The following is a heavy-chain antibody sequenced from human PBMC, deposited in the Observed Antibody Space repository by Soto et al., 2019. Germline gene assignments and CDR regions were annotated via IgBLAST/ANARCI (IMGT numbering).Heavy chain of an antibody. CDR2: VKLDGSEK. CDR3: ARLRSDWYVPY. CDR1: GFTFSSYW. J-gene: IGHJ4*02. Sequence: GGSLRLSCVASGFTFSSYWMSWVRQAPGKGLEWVANVKLDGSEKYYVDSVKGRFTISRDNAKNSLYLQMNSLRAEDTAVYYCARLRSDWYVPYWGQGTLVTVSS. V-gene: IGHV3-7*01. D-gene: IGHD6-13*01.